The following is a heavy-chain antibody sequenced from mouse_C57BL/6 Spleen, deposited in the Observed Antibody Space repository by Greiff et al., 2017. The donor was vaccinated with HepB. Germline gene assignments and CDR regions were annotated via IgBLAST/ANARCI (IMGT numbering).Heavy chain of an antibody. J-gene: IGHJ2*01. CDR1: GFTFSSYA. Sequence: DVMLVESGGGLVKPGGSLKLSCAASGFTFSSYAMSWVRQTPEKRLEWVATISDGGSYTYYPDNVKGRFTISRDNAKNNLYLQMSHLKSEDTAMYYCAREGGNYGYYFDYWGQGTTLTVSS. CDR2: ISDGGSYT. V-gene: IGHV5-4*01. D-gene: IGHD2-1*01. CDR3: AREGGNYGYYFDY.